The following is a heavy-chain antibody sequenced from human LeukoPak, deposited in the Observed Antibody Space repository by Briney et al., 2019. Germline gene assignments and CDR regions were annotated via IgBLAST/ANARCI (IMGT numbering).Heavy chain of an antibody. Sequence: ASANVSHKASGYTFTNYGISWVRQAPRQGHEWMGWISAYNGNTNYAQKLQGRDTMTTDTSTSTASMELRSVRSADAAASSCARDSPATAGDYWGQGTLVAVS. CDR3: ARDSPATAGDY. D-gene: IGHD2-2*01. J-gene: IGHJ4*02. V-gene: IGHV1-18*01. CDR1: GYTFTNYG. CDR2: ISAYNGNT.